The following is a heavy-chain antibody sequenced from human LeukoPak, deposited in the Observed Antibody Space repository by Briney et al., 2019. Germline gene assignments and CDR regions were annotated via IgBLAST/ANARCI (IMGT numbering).Heavy chain of an antibody. CDR3: AKDDSSWPFFNY. CDR2: VYSTGST. V-gene: IGHV4-4*07. Sequence: SETLSLTCTVSGGSINSNYWSWIRQPAGKGLEWIGRVYSTGSTNYNPSPKGRVTMSVDTSKKQFSLRSNSVTAADTALYYCAKDDSSWPFFNYWGLGTLVTVSS. J-gene: IGHJ4*02. CDR1: GGSINSNY. D-gene: IGHD6-13*01.